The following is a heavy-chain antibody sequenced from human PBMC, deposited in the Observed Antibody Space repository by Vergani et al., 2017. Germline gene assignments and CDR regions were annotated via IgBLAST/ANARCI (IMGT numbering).Heavy chain of an antibody. CDR2: IYYSGST. CDR3: ARRIVVVTAKRGYYFDY. V-gene: IGHV4-39*01. J-gene: IGHJ4*02. D-gene: IGHD2-21*02. CDR1: GGSISSSSYY. Sequence: QLQLQESGPGLVKPSETLSLTCTVSGGSISSSSYYWGWIRQPSGKGLEWIGSIYYSGSTYYNPSLKSRVTISVDTSKNQFSLKLSSVTAADTAVYYCARRIVVVTAKRGYYFDYWGQGTLVTVSS.